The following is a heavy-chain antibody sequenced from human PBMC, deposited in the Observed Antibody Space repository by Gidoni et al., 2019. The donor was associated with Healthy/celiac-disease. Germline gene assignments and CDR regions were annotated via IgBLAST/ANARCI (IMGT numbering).Heavy chain of an antibody. CDR1: GFTFSSYC. CDR2: ISYDGSNK. J-gene: IGHJ6*02. Sequence: QVQLVESGGGVVQPGRSLRLSCAASGFTFSSYCLPWVRQAPGKGLEWVAVISYDGSNKYYADSVKGRFTISRDNSKNTLYLQMNSLRAEDTAVYYCAKSYVVVPAADYYYGMDVWGQGTTVTVSS. D-gene: IGHD2-2*01. CDR3: AKSYVVVPAADYYYGMDV. V-gene: IGHV3-30*18.